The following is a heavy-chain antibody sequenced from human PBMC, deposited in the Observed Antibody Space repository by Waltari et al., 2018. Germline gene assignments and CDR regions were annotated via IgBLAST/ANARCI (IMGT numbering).Heavy chain of an antibody. J-gene: IGHJ4*02. V-gene: IGHV4-4*02. CDR1: GDPITGNSW. CDR2: VHRHGRT. D-gene: IGHD2-15*01. Sequence: QLQLQESGPGLVKPSGTLSLPCVVSGDPITGNSWWSWVRQSPDKGLEWIGQVHRHGRTNYNPSLASRAIVSLDSSMNQFSLRILSATAADTAVYYCARDLGRGLFLDSWGQGTLVTVSP. CDR3: ARDLGRGLFLDS.